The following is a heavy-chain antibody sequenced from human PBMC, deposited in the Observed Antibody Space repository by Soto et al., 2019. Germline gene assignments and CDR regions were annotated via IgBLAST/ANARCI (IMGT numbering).Heavy chain of an antibody. D-gene: IGHD3-10*01. J-gene: IGHJ5*02. CDR3: ARLIWFGELHNWFDP. V-gene: IGHV4-30-2*01. CDR1: GGSISSGGYS. CDR2: IYHSGST. Sequence: PSETLSLTCAVSGGSISSGGYSWSWIRQPPGKGLEWIGYIYHSGSTYYNPSLKSRVTISVDRSKNQFSLKLSSVTAADTAVYYCARLIWFGELHNWFDPWGQGTLVIVAS.